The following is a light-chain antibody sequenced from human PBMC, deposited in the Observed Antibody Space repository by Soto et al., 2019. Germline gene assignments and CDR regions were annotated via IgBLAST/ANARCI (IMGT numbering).Light chain of an antibody. CDR2: DAS. CDR1: QSVSTY. V-gene: IGKV3-11*01. CDR3: QQRSDWPPIT. Sequence: EVVLTQSPDTLSLSPGDIATLSCSASQSVSTYLAWYQQKPGQAPRLLIYDASNRATGIPARFSGSGSGTDFTLTISSLEPEDFAVYYCQQRSDWPPITFGQGTRLEIK. J-gene: IGKJ5*01.